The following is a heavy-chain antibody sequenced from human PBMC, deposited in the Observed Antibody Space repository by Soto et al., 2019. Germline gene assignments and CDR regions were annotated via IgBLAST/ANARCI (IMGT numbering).Heavy chain of an antibody. V-gene: IGHV4-4*02. J-gene: IGHJ6*03. D-gene: IGHD3-3*01. Sequence: NPSETLALTCTVSSGSISSTDWWSWVRPPPGKGLEWIGYIYYSGSTNYNPSLKSRVTISVDTSKNQFSLKLSSVTAADTAVYYCARTIFGVVMLYYYYYMDVWGKGTTVTVSS. CDR2: IYYSGST. CDR1: SGSISSTDW. CDR3: ARTIFGVVMLYYYYYMDV.